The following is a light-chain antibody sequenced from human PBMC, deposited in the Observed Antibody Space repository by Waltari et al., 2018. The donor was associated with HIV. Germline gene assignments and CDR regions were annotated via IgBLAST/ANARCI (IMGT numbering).Light chain of an antibody. CDR1: SSDVGGYKY. CDR3: SSYAGSNNWV. CDR2: EVS. V-gene: IGLV2-8*01. J-gene: IGLJ3*02. Sequence: QSALTQPPSASGSPGQSVTISCTGTSSDVGGYKYVSWYQQHPGKAPKVLISEVSKRPSGVPDRVSGSKSGNTASLTVSGLQAEDEADYYCSSYAGSNNWVFGGGTKLTVL.